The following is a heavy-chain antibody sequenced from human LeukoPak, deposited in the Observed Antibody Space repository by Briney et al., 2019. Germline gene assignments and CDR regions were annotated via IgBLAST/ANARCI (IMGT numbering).Heavy chain of an antibody. J-gene: IGHJ3*02. CDR3: ARDSPRNSSSSDI. Sequence: PGGSLRLSCAASGFTVSSNYMSWVRQAPGKGLEWVSVIYSGGSTYYADSVKGRFTISRDNSKNTLYLQMNSLRAEDTAVYYCARDSPRNSSSSDIWGQGTMVTVPS. CDR2: IYSGGST. CDR1: GFTVSSNY. V-gene: IGHV3-53*01. D-gene: IGHD6-13*01.